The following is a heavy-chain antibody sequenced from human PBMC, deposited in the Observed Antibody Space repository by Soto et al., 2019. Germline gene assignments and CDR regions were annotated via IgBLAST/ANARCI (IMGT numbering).Heavy chain of an antibody. V-gene: IGHV4-59*01. Sequence: PSENLSPTYTVSGGSLSSYYWSWIRQPPGKGLEWIWYIYYSGSTNYKPSLKSRVTISVDTSKNQFSLKLSSVTAADTAVYYCASGRYSYADYWGQGTLVTVSS. CDR3: ASGRYSYADY. CDR2: IYYSGST. J-gene: IGHJ4*02. D-gene: IGHD5-18*01. CDR1: GGSLSSYY.